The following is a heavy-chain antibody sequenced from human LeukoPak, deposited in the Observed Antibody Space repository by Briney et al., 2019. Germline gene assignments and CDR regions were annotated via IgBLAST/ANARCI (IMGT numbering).Heavy chain of an antibody. J-gene: IGHJ5*02. D-gene: IGHD5-12*01. V-gene: IGHV3-53*01. Sequence: GGSLRLSCAASWFTVSSNFMSWVRQAPGKGLEWVSVIYSGGGSTFYADSVKGRFTISRDNSKNTLYLQMNSLRAEDTAVYYCAKDKDVDIVATPNWFDPWGQGTLVTVSS. CDR3: AKDKDVDIVATPNWFDP. CDR1: WFTVSSNF. CDR2: IYSGGGST.